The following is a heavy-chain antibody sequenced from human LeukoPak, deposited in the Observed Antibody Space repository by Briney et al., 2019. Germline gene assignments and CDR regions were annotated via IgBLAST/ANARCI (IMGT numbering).Heavy chain of an antibody. CDR3: AREEWSIAVAGTLFDY. J-gene: IGHJ4*02. Sequence: ASVKVSCKASGGTFSSYAISWVRQAPGQGLEWMGGIIPIFGTANYAQKFQGRVTITADESTSTAYMELSSLRSEDTAVYYCAREEWSIAVAGTLFDYWGQGTLVTVSS. V-gene: IGHV1-69*13. CDR1: GGTFSSYA. CDR2: IIPIFGTA. D-gene: IGHD6-19*01.